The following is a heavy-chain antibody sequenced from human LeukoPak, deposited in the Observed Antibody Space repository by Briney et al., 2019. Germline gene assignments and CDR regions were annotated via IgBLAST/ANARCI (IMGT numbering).Heavy chain of an antibody. V-gene: IGHV3-30*18. CDR1: GFTFRSYG. D-gene: IGHD6-6*01. CDR3: AKVALIAGRLGHFDY. J-gene: IGHJ4*02. CDR2: ISYVGSNN. Sequence: GCSLRLSCPACGFTFRSYGMQWLGPAAGKGLNWVAGISYVGSNNYYEDSVKGRFTISRDNSKNTLYLQMNSLRAEDTAVYYCAKVALIAGRLGHFDYWGQGTLVTVSS.